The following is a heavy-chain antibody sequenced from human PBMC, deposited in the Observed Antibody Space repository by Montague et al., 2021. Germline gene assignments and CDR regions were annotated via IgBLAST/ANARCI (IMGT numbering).Heavy chain of an antibody. D-gene: IGHD6-19*01. J-gene: IGHJ4*02. CDR1: GGSLSGYI. CDR2: ISHTGST. CDR3: TRGEVAVTGIDY. V-gene: IGHV4-34*01. Sequence: SETLSLTCAVYGGSLSGYIWNWIRQPPGRDLEWIGQISHTGSTSYNPSLKSRDTMSVDTSENHVSLRLSSVTAADTAVYYCTRGEVAVTGIDYWGQGALVTVSS.